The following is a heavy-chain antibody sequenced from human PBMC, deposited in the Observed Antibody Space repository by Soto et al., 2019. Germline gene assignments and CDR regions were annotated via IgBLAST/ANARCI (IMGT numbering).Heavy chain of an antibody. Sequence: SVKVSCKASGGTFSSYAISWVRQAPGQGLEWMGGIIPIFGTANYAQKFQGRVTITADESTSTAYMELSSLRSEDTAVYYCARGPTGEIATIMKYYYYVLDVCGQGTTVTGSS. J-gene: IGHJ6*02. CDR1: GGTFSSYA. V-gene: IGHV1-69*13. CDR2: IIPIFGTA. D-gene: IGHD2-21*01. CDR3: ARGPTGEIATIMKYYYYVLDV.